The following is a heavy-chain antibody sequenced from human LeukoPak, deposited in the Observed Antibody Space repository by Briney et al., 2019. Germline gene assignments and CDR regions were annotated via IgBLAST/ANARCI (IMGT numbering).Heavy chain of an antibody. J-gene: IGHJ4*02. CDR1: AGSISSGSYY. Sequence: SRTLSLTCTVSAGSISSGSYYWSWIRQPPGKGLEWIGEINHSGSTNYNPSLKSRVTISVDTSKNQFSLKLSSVTAADTAVYYCARGLYSSSWYGYFDYWGQGTLVTVPS. CDR2: INHSGST. V-gene: IGHV4-39*07. CDR3: ARGLYSSSWYGYFDY. D-gene: IGHD6-13*01.